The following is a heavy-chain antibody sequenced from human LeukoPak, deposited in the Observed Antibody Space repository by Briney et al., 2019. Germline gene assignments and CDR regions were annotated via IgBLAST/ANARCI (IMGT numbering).Heavy chain of an antibody. V-gene: IGHV4-34*01. J-gene: IGHJ5*02. Sequence: SETLSLTCAVYGGSFSGYYWSWIRQPPGKGLECIGEINHSGSTNYNPSLKSRVTISVDTSKNQFSLKLSSVTAADTAVYYCASSSSSSWLYVWFDPWGQGTLVTVSS. CDR1: GGSFSGYY. CDR3: ASSSSSSWLYVWFDP. D-gene: IGHD6-6*01. CDR2: INHSGST.